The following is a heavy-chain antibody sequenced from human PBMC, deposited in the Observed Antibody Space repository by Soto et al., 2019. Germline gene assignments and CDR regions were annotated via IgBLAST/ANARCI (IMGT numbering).Heavy chain of an antibody. CDR2: ISGSGTNI. V-gene: IGHV3-11*01. D-gene: IGHD3-22*01. CDR3: ANVGVVXITGY. CDR1: GFSFSDYY. Sequence: GGSLRLSCSASGFSFSDYYMTWVRQAPGKGLEWISYISGSGTNIYYAESVEGRFTISRDNSRNSLYLQMNDLRAGDTAVYYCANVGVVXITGYWGQGTLVTVSS. J-gene: IGHJ4*02.